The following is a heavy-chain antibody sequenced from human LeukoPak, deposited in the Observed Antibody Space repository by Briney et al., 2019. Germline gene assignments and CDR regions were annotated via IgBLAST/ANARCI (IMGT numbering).Heavy chain of an antibody. CDR2: IIPILGIA. D-gene: IGHD6-19*01. V-gene: IGHV1-69*04. CDR1: GGTFSSYA. J-gene: IGHJ4*02. CDR3: ARDLRSGWYQGVGY. Sequence: GSSVKVPCKASGGTFSSYAISWVRQTPGQGLEWMGRIIPILGIANYAQKFQGRVTITADKSTSTAYMELSSLRSEDTAVYYCARDLRSGWYQGVGYWGQGTLVTVSS.